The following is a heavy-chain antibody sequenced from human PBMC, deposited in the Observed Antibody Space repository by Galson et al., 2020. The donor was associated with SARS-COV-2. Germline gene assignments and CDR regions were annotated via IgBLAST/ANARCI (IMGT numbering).Heavy chain of an antibody. CDR2: ISGSGGST. V-gene: IGHV3-23*01. Sequence: GESLKISCAASGFTFSSYAISWVRQAPGKGLEWVSAISGSGGSTYYADSVKGRFTISRDNSKNTMYLQMNSLRAEDTAVYYCAKELDWGYYYCGMDVCGHGTTVTVSS. J-gene: IGHJ6*02. CDR3: AKELDWGYYYCGMDV. D-gene: IGHD7-27*01. CDR1: GFTFSSYA.